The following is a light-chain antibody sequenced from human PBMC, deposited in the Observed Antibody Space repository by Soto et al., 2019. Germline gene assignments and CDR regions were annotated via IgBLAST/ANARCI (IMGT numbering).Light chain of an antibody. CDR2: AAS. CDR1: QGIIDY. V-gene: IGKV1-27*01. J-gene: IGKJ1*01. Sequence: DIQMTQSPSSLSASVGDTVTITCRASQGIIDYLAWYQQRPGRVPRLLIYAASTLHTGVPSRFSGSGVGTDFTLTISSLQPEDVATYYCQKYDTAPQTFGPGTKVEIK. CDR3: QKYDTAPQT.